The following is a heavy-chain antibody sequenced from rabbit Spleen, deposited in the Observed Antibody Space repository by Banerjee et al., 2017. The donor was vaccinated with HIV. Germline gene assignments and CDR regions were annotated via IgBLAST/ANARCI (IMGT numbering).Heavy chain of an antibody. Sequence: QSLEESGGDLVKPEGSLTLTCTASGVSFSSSSYMCWVRQAPGKGLEWIGCIYTGSGSAYYASWAKGRFTISKSSSTTVTLQMNSLTAADTATYFCARHAGYAGYGYSTLDLWGQGTLVTVS. CDR1: GVSFSSSSY. D-gene: IGHD8-1*01. CDR2: IYTGSGSA. J-gene: IGHJ4*01. CDR3: ARHAGYAGYGYSTLDL. V-gene: IGHV1S40*01.